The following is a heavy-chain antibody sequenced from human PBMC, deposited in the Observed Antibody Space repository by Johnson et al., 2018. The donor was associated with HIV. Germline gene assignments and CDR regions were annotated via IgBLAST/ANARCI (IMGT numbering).Heavy chain of an antibody. CDR1: GFTFDDYA. CDR2: ISWNSGSI. J-gene: IGHJ3*02. CDR3: AKGSQLAHAFDI. Sequence: VQLVESGGGLVQPGRSLRLSCAASGFTFDDYAMHWVRQAPGKGLEWVSGISWNSGSIGYADSVKGRFTISRDNAKNTLYLQMNSLRAEDTAVYYCAKGSQLAHAFDIWGQGTMVTVSS. V-gene: IGHV3-9*01. D-gene: IGHD6-13*01.